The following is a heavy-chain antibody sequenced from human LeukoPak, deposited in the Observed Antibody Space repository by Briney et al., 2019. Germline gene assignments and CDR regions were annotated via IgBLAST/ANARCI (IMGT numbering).Heavy chain of an antibody. CDR2: FDPEDGET. D-gene: IGHD6-13*01. CDR3: ARAQSLTAPAGTFANS. V-gene: IGHV1-24*01. Sequence: ASVKVSCKVSGYTLTELSMHWVRQAPGKGLEWMGGFDPEDGETIYAQKFQGRVTMTEDTSTDTAYMELSSLRSEDTAVYYCARAQSLTAPAGTFANSWGQGTLVTVSS. CDR1: GYTLTELS. J-gene: IGHJ4*02.